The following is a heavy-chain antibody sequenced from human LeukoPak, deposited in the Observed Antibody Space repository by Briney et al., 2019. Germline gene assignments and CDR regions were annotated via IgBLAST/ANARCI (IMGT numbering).Heavy chain of an antibody. CDR1: GFTFDDYA. CDR2: ISSSSSYI. V-gene: IGHV3-21*01. J-gene: IGHJ4*02. Sequence: GGSLRLSCAASGFTFDDYAMHWVRQAPGKGLEWVSGISSSSSYIYYADSVKGRFTISRDNAKNSLYLQMNSLRAEDTAVYYCARETRWDFDNWGQGTLVTVSS. D-gene: IGHD5-24*01. CDR3: ARETRWDFDN.